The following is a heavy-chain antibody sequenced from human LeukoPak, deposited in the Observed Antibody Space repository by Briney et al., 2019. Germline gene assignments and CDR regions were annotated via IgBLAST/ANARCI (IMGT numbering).Heavy chain of an antibody. CDR2: IYHSGST. CDR3: ARSYYYDSSGYLAFDI. D-gene: IGHD3-22*01. V-gene: IGHV4-4*02. J-gene: IGHJ3*02. Sequence: PSETLSLTCAVSGGSISSSNWWSWVRQPPGKGLEWIGEIYHSGSTNYNPSLKSRVTISVDTSKNQFSLKLSSVTAADTAVYYCARSYYYDSSGYLAFDIWGQGTMVTVSS. CDR1: GGSISSSNW.